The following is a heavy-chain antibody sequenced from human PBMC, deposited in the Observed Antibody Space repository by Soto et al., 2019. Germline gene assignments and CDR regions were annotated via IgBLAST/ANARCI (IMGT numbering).Heavy chain of an antibody. D-gene: IGHD3-3*01. Sequence: SETLSLTCTVSGGSISSYYCSWIRQSAGKGLEWIGRIDTSRTTNYNPSLRSRVTISVDTSKNQFSLRLSSVTAADSAVYFCERTDNVGYYQHFGQGNLVTVSS. CDR1: GGSISSYY. V-gene: IGHV4-4*07. CDR2: IDTSRTT. CDR3: ERTDNVGYYQH. J-gene: IGHJ1*01.